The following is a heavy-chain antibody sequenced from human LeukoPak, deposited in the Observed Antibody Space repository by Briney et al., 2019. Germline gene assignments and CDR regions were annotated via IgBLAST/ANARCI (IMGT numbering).Heavy chain of an antibody. Sequence: ASVKVSCKASGYTFTSYDINWVRQATGQGLEWMGWMNPNSGNTGYAQKFQGRVTITRNTSISTAYMELSSLRSEDTAVYYCARHSYSATLLVTTFDYWGQGTLVTVSS. D-gene: IGHD4-11*01. V-gene: IGHV1-8*03. CDR2: MNPNSGNT. CDR1: GYTFTSYD. J-gene: IGHJ4*02. CDR3: ARHSYSATLLVTTFDY.